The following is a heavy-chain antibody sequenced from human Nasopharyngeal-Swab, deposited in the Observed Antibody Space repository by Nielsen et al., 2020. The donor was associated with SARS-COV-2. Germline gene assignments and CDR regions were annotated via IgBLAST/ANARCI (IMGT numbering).Heavy chain of an antibody. V-gene: IGHV5-51*01. D-gene: IGHD2-21*02. CDR3: ARCGGDCYHDAFDI. CDR2: IYPGDSDT. CDR1: GYSFASYW. Sequence: GGSLRLSCKGSGYSFASYWIGWVRQMPGKGLEWMGIIYPGDSDTRYSPSFQGQVTISADKSISTAYLQWSSLKASDTAMYYCARCGGDCYHDAFDIWGQGTMVTVSS. J-gene: IGHJ3*02.